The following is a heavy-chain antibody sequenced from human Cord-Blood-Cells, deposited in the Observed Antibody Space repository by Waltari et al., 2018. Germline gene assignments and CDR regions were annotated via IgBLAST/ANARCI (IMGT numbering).Heavy chain of an antibody. D-gene: IGHD2-8*01. CDR1: GSTFSSYS. CDR3: ARVVGYCTNGVCYAFDI. Sequence: EVQLVESGGGLVKPGGSLSLSCAASGSTFSSYSMTWVRQAPVQGLEWVSSISSSSSYIYYADSVKGRFTISRDNAKNSLYLQMNSLRAEDTAVYYCARVVGYCTNGVCYAFDIWGQGTMVTVSS. CDR2: ISSSSSYI. J-gene: IGHJ3*02. V-gene: IGHV3-21*01.